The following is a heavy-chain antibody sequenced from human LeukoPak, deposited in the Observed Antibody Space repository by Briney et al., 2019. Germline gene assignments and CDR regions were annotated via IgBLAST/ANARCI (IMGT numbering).Heavy chain of an antibody. D-gene: IGHD3-22*01. CDR1: GFTFSSYG. CDR2: IWYDGSNK. J-gene: IGHJ4*02. CDR3: AKDRGSSGHYHDY. Sequence: GGSLRLSCAASGFTFSSYGMPWVRQVPGKGLEWVAVIWYDGSNKYYADSVKGRFTISRDNSKNTLYLQMNSLRAEDTAVYYCAKDRGSSGHYHDYWGQGTLVTVSS. V-gene: IGHV3-33*06.